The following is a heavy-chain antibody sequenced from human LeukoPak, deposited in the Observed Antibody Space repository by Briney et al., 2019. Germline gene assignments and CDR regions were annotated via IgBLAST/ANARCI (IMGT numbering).Heavy chain of an antibody. CDR2: MNPNSGNT. CDR3: ARDGDGTYYYYMDV. J-gene: IGHJ6*03. D-gene: IGHD5-24*01. CDR1: GYTFTSYD. V-gene: IGHV1-8*01. Sequence: ASVKVTCKASGYTFTSYDINWVRQATGQGLEWMGWMNPNSGNTGYAQKFQGRVTMTRNTSISTAYMELSSLRSEDTAVYYCARDGDGTYYYYMDVWGKGTTVTISS.